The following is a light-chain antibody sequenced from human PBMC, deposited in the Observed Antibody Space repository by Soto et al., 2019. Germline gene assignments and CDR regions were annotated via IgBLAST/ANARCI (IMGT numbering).Light chain of an antibody. CDR3: QQYNSYWT. CDR1: QSISSW. V-gene: IGKV1-5*03. J-gene: IGKJ1*01. CDR2: KAS. Sequence: DIQMTQSPSTLSASVGDRVTITCRASQSISSWLAWYQQKPGKAPKLLIYKASSLESGVPSRCSGSGSGTEFPLTISSLQPDDVATYYCQQYNSYWTFGQGTKVEIK.